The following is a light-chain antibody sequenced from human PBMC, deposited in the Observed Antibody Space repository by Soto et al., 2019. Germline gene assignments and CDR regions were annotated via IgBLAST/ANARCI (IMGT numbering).Light chain of an antibody. CDR2: DAS. Sequence: EIVLTQSPATLSLSPGERATLSCRASQSVSSYLAWYQQKPGQAPRLLIYDASNRATGIPARFSGSGSGTDFTLTISSLEPEGFAVYYCQQRSNWPTFGQGTRLEI. V-gene: IGKV3-11*01. J-gene: IGKJ5*01. CDR3: QQRSNWPT. CDR1: QSVSSY.